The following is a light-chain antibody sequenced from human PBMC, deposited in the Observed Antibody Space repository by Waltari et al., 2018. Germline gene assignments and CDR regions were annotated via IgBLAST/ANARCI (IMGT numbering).Light chain of an antibody. J-gene: IGKJ1*01. CDR1: QSVGVN. Sequence: ENVMTQSPDTLSVSPGERATLACRASQSVGVNLAWYQQKPGQAPNLLIYDTSTRATGVPAKFSGSGSGTEFTLTISSVQSEDFAIYYCQQYNLWPRTFGQGTRVEIK. CDR3: QQYNLWPRT. V-gene: IGKV3-15*01. CDR2: DTS.